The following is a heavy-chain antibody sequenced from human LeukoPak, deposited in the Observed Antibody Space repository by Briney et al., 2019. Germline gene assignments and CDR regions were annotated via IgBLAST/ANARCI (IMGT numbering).Heavy chain of an antibody. Sequence: PGGSLRLSCAASGFTFSSYWMSWVRQAPGKGLEWVANIKQDGSEKYYVDSVKGRFTISRDNAKNSPYLQMNSLRAEDTAVYYCARDRWFGELSGGFDYWGQGTLVTVSS. CDR2: IKQDGSEK. CDR1: GFTFSSYW. V-gene: IGHV3-7*01. CDR3: ARDRWFGELSGGFDY. J-gene: IGHJ4*02. D-gene: IGHD3-10*01.